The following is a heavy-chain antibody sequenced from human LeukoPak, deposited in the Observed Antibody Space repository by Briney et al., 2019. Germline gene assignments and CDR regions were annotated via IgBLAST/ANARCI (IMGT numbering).Heavy chain of an antibody. CDR3: AREFWWDHGYYDSSGLDY. Sequence: PGGSLRLSCAASGFTFSSYAMHWVRQAPGKGLEWVAVISYDGSNKYYADSVKGRFTISRDNSKNTLYLQMNSLRAEDTAVYYCAREFWWDHGYYDSSGLDYWGQGTLVTVSS. D-gene: IGHD3-22*01. J-gene: IGHJ4*02. CDR2: ISYDGSNK. V-gene: IGHV3-30-3*01. CDR1: GFTFSSYA.